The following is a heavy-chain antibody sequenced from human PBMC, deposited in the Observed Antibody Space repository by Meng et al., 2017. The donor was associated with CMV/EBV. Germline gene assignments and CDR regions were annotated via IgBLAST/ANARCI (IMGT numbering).Heavy chain of an antibody. CDR2: IKQDGSEK. CDR3: AREAGDYGMDV. J-gene: IGHJ6*02. V-gene: IGHV3-7*01. CDR1: GFTFSSYW. D-gene: IGHD3-10*01. Sequence: GESLKISCAASGFTFSSYWMSWVRQAPGKGLEWVANIKQDGSEKYYVDSVKGRFTTSRDNAKNSLYLQMNSLRAEDTAVYYCAREAGDYGMDVWGQGTTVTVSS.